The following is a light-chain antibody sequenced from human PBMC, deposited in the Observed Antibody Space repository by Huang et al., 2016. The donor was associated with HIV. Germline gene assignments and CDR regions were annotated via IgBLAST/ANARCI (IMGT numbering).Light chain of an antibody. J-gene: IGKJ4*01. CDR3: MQALQTPLS. CDR2: LGS. V-gene: IGKV2-28*01. Sequence: EIVMTQSPLSLSVTPGEPASISCRSSQSLLHSNGYSYLDWYLQKPGQSPQLLIYLGSNRASGVPDRFSASGSGTDFTLKISRVEAEDVGVYYCMQALQTPLSFGGGTKVEIK. CDR1: QSLLHSNGYSY.